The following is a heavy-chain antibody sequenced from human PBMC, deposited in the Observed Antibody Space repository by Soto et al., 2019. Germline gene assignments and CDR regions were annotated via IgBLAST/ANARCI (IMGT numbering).Heavy chain of an antibody. CDR1: GYTFTGHY. V-gene: IGHV1-2*02. CDR3: AKYVSWVEDSFDL. Sequence: QVQLVQSGAEVKKPGASVKVSCKASGYTFTGHYIHWVRQAPEQGPEWRGEIGPESGATRYAQKFQGRVSMSRDMSTTTVYMELNNLSPDDTAVYYCAKYVSWVEDSFDLWGQGTMVTVSS. D-gene: IGHD6-13*01. J-gene: IGHJ3*01. CDR2: IGPESGAT.